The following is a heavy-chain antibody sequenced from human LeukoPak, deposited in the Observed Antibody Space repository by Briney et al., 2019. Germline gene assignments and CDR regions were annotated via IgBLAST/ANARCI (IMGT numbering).Heavy chain of an antibody. CDR1: GFTFSSYA. D-gene: IGHD3-9*01. V-gene: IGHV3-23*01. CDR3: AKDLYYDILTGYYRY. J-gene: IGHJ4*02. Sequence: GGSLRLSCAAPGFTFSSYAMSWVCQAPGKGLEWVSAISGSGGSTYYADSVKGRFTISRDNSKNTLYLQMNSLRAEDAAVYYCAKDLYYDILTGYYRYWGQGTLVTVSS. CDR2: ISGSGGST.